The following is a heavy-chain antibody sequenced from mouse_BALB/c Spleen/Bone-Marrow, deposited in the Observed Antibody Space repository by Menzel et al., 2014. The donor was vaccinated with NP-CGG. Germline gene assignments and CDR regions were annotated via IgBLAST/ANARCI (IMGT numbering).Heavy chain of an antibody. CDR2: IYPGDGDT. CDR1: GNAFSVYW. CDR3: ARGGVSVDY. J-gene: IGHJ2*01. D-gene: IGHD6-2*01. Sequence: QVQLQQSGAELVRPGSSVKISCKASGNAFSVYWMNWVKQRPGQGLEWIGRIYPGDGDTNYNGKFKGRATLTADKSSNTAYMQLSSLTSEDSAVYFCARGGVSVDYWGQGTTLTVSS. V-gene: IGHV1-80*01.